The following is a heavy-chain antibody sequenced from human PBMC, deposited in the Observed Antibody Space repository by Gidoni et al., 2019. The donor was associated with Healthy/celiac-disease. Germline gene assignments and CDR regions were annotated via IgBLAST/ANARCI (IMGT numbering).Heavy chain of an antibody. Sequence: LHLHESGPGLVNPSETLSLTCTVSAGSISSSSYYWGWIRQPPGKGLAWIGSIYYIGSTYDNPSLQSRVTISVDTAKNQFSLKLSSVTAADTAVYYCARQGVAVAGTDYWGQGTLVTVSS. J-gene: IGHJ4*02. CDR2: IYYIGST. V-gene: IGHV4-39*01. D-gene: IGHD6-19*01. CDR3: ARQGVAVAGTDY. CDR1: AGSISSSSYY.